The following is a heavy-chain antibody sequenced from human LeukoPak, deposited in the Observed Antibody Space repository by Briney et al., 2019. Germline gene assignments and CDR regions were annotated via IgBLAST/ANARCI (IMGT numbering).Heavy chain of an antibody. CDR3: ARMDSSSFYFDY. CDR1: GFTFSSFP. D-gene: IGHD6-6*01. V-gene: IGHV3-30*04. Sequence: GGSLRLSCAASGFTFSSFPMHWVRQAPGKGLEWVAIISYDGSNKFFADSVKGRFTISRVNSKNTLYLQMNSLRAEDTAVYYCARMDSSSFYFDYWGQGTLVTVSS. J-gene: IGHJ4*02. CDR2: ISYDGSNK.